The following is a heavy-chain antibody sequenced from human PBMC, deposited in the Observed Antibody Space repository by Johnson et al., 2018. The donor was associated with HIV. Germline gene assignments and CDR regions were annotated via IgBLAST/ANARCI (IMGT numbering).Heavy chain of an antibody. Sequence: VHLVESGGGVVQPGGSLRLSCTASRFTFSSYGMHWVRQAPGKGLEWMAVISYDGSNKYYADSVKGRFTISRDNSKNTLYLQINSLRADDTAVYYCARGGASITEAFDIWGQGTMVTVSS. CDR2: ISYDGSNK. V-gene: IGHV3-30*19. CDR3: ARGGASITEAFDI. J-gene: IGHJ3*02. D-gene: IGHD3-10*01. CDR1: RFTFSSYG.